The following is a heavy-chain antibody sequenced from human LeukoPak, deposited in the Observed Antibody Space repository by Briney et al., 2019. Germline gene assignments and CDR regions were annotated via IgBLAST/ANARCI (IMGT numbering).Heavy chain of an antibody. CDR3: AKVVAGNIDYYFDY. CDR1: GFTFDDYA. V-gene: IGHV3-9*01. Sequence: GGSLRLSCAASGFTFDDYAMHWVRQAPGKGLEWVSGISWNSGSIGYADSVKGRFTISRDNSKNTVYLQMRNLRVEHTAVYYCAKVVAGNIDYYFDYWGQGILVAVSS. J-gene: IGHJ4*02. D-gene: IGHD2/OR15-2a*01. CDR2: ISWNSGSI.